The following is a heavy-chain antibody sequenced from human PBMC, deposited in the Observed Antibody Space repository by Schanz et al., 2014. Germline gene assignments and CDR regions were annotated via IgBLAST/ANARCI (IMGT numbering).Heavy chain of an antibody. D-gene: IGHD5-18*01. CDR1: GFIFRTYG. V-gene: IGHV3-30*02. CDR3: AKLDGYAYGSMGQEYFDY. Sequence: QVHLVESGGGVVQPGGSLRLSCAASGFIFRTYGMHWVRQAPGKRLEWVAFIHYDGTYKYYADSVKGRFTISRDNSENTLYLQMISLRAEDTAVYYCAKLDGYAYGSMGQEYFDYWGQGTLVAVSS. J-gene: IGHJ4*02. CDR2: IHYDGTYK.